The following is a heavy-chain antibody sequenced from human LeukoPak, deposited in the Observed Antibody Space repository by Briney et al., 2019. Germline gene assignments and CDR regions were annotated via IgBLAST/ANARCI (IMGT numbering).Heavy chain of an antibody. V-gene: IGHV4-39*07. CDR3: ASADHYSSGWYYFDY. J-gene: IGHJ4*02. Sequence: SETLSLACTVSGGSISSGSYYWGWIRQPPGKGLEWIGNIYYSGSTYYNPSLKSRATISLDTSKNQFSLELSSVTAADTAVYYRASADHYSSGWYYFDYWGQGTLVTVSS. CDR1: GGSISSGSYY. CDR2: IYYSGST. D-gene: IGHD6-19*01.